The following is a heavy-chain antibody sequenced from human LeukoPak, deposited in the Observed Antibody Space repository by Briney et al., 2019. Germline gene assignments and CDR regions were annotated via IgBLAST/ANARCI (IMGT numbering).Heavy chain of an antibody. J-gene: IGHJ4*02. CDR3: AKARTDSSSWYYFDY. Sequence: PGGSLRLSCAASGFTFSSYGMHWVRQAPGKGLEWVAVIWYDGSNKYYADSVKGRFTISRDNSKNTLYLQMNSLRAEDTAVYYCAKARTDSSSWYYFDYWGQGTLVTVSS. V-gene: IGHV3-33*06. D-gene: IGHD6-13*01. CDR1: GFTFSSYG. CDR2: IWYDGSNK.